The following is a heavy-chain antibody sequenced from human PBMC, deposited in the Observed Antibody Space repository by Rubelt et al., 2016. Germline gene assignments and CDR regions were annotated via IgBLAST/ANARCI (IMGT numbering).Heavy chain of an antibody. V-gene: IGHV4-59*01. CDR2: IYYSGST. CDR1: GGSISSYY. CDR3: AGGITIFGVASGYFDY. J-gene: IGHJ4*02. D-gene: IGHD3-3*01. Sequence: QVQLQESGPGLVKSSETLSLTCTVSGGSISSYYWSWIRQPPGKGLEWIGYIYYSGSTNYNPSLKSRVTISGATSKNQFSLKLSSVTAADTAVYYCAGGITIFGVASGYFDYWGQGTLVTVSS.